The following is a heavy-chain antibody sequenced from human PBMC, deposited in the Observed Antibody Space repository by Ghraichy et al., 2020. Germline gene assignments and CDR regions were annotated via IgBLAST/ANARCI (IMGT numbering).Heavy chain of an antibody. J-gene: IGHJ4*02. D-gene: IGHD2-2*01. CDR3: ARHSQRLGVVPAPYDY. V-gene: IGHV4-59*08. Sequence: SETLSLTCTVSGGSINDYYWSWLRQPPGKGLEYIGHIYSSGTTSYNPSLKSRVTMSVDTSKNEISLRLTSVTAADRAMYFCARHSQRLGVVPAPYDYWGPGTLVTVYS. CDR1: GGSINDYY. CDR2: IYSSGTT.